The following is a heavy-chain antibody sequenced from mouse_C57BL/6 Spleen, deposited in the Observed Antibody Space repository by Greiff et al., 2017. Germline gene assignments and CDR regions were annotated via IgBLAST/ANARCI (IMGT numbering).Heavy chain of an antibody. J-gene: IGHJ4*01. CDR2: IYPGDGDT. CDR3: AREGPYYAMDY. Sequence: VQLQQSGPELVKPGASVKISCKASGYAFSSSWMNWVKQRPGKGLGWIGRIYPGDGDTNYNGKFKGKATLTADKSSSTAYMQLSSLTSEDSAVYFCAREGPYYAMDYWGQGTSVTVSS. D-gene: IGHD3-3*01. V-gene: IGHV1-82*01. CDR1: GYAFSSSW.